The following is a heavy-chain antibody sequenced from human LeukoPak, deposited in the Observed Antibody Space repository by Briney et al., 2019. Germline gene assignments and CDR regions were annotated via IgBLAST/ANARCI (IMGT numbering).Heavy chain of an antibody. J-gene: IGHJ4*02. CDR2: IYHGGST. V-gene: IGHV4-38-2*02. D-gene: IGHD3-10*01. CDR3: AANSADYNTLGSSYKV. Sequence: SETLSLTCIVSNSSISSDYYWGWIRQPPGKGLEWIGFIYHGGSTYYNPSLKSRVTISVDTSKNQFSLKLNSVTAADTAVFYCAANSADYNTLGSSYKVWGQGTLVTVSS. CDR1: NSSISSDYY.